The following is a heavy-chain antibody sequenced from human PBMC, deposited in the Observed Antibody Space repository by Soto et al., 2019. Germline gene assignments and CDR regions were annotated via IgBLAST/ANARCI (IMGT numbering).Heavy chain of an antibody. V-gene: IGHV4-31*03. CDR1: GGSISSGGYY. CDR3: AREAVGGRFGESDYYYYGMDV. J-gene: IGHJ6*02. CDR2: IYYSGST. Sequence: QVQLQESGPGLVKPSQTLSLTCTVSGGSISSGGYYWSWIRQHPGKGLEWIGYIYYSGSTYYNPSLKSRVTISVDTSKNQFSLKLSSVTAADTAVYYCAREAVGGRFGESDYYYYGMDVWGQGTTVTVSS. D-gene: IGHD3-10*01.